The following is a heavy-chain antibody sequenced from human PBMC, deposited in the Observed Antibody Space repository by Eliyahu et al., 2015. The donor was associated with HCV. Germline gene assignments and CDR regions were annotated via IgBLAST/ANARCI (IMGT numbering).Heavy chain of an antibody. CDR1: GGSVSSGSYY. D-gene: IGHD4-23*01. V-gene: IGHV4-61*01. J-gene: IGHJ4*02. CDR2: IYYSGST. CDR3: ARVQYGGNSYYFDY. Sequence: QVQLQESGPGLVKPSETLSLTCTVSGGSVSSGSYYWSWIRQPPGKGLEWIGYIYYSGSTNYNPSLKSRVTISVDTSKNQFSLKLSSVTAADTAVYYCARVQYGGNSYYFDYWGQGTLVTVSS.